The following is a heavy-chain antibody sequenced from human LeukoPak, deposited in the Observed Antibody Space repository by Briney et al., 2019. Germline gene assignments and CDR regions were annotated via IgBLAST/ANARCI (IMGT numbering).Heavy chain of an antibody. Sequence: SLRLSCAASGFTFDDYAMHWVRQAPGKGLEWVSGISWNSGSIGYADSVKGRFTISRDNAKNSLYLQMNSLRAEDTAVYYCARDRPFDYWGQGTLVTVSS. V-gene: IGHV3-9*01. J-gene: IGHJ4*02. CDR2: ISWNSGSI. CDR3: ARDRPFDY. CDR1: GFTFDDYA.